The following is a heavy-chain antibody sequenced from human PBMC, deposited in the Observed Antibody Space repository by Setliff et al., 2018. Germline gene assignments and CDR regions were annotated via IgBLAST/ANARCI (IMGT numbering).Heavy chain of an antibody. CDR2: INPNSGGT. Sequence: ASVKVSCKASGYTFTGYYMHWVRQAPGQGLEWMGWINPNSGGTNYAQKFQGWVTMTRDTSISTAYMELSRLRSDDTAVYYCARGTGGDYNFWSGYYSYYYYGMDVWGQGTTVTVSS. D-gene: IGHD3-3*01. CDR1: GYTFTGYY. CDR3: ARGTGGDYNFWSGYYSYYYYGMDV. J-gene: IGHJ6*02. V-gene: IGHV1-2*04.